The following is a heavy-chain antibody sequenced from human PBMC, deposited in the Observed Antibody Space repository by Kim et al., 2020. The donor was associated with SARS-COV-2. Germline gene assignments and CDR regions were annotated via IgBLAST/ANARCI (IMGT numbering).Heavy chain of an antibody. J-gene: IGHJ6*02. CDR3: AKDLGGERYYDFWSGYSLRGSGSDV. CDR2: ISGSGGST. V-gene: IGHV3-23*01. D-gene: IGHD3-3*01. CDR1: GFTFSSYA. Sequence: GGSLRLSCAASGFTFSSYAMSWVRQAPGKGLEWVSAISGSGGSTYYADSVKGRFTISRDNSKNTLYLQMNSLRAEDTAVYYCAKDLGGERYYDFWSGYSLRGSGSDVWGQGTTVTVSS.